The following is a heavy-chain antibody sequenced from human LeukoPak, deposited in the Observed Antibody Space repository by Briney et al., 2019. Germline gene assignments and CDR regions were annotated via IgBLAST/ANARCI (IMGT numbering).Heavy chain of an antibody. CDR2: IYYSGST. CDR3: GSPHYDILTGYYSPHDAFDI. V-gene: IGHV4-39*01. D-gene: IGHD3-9*01. J-gene: IGHJ3*02. Sequence: SETLSLTCTVSGGSISSSSYYWGWIRQPPGKGLEWIGSIYYSGSTYYNPSLKSRVTISVDTSKNQFSLKLSSVTAADTAVYYCGSPHYDILTGYYSPHDAFDIWGQGTMVTVSS. CDR1: GGSISSSSYY.